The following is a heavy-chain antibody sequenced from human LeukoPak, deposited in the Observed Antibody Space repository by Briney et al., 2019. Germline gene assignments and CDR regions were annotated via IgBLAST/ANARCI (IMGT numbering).Heavy chain of an antibody. Sequence: GGSLTLSCAASGFTFSSYAMSWVRQAPGKGLEWVSAISGSGGSTYYADSVKGRFTISRDNSKNTLYLQMNSLRAEDTAVYYCAKSAGKTMTKSTFDYWGQGTLVTVSS. CDR3: AKSAGKTMTKSTFDY. J-gene: IGHJ4*02. CDR1: GFTFSSYA. CDR2: ISGSGGST. D-gene: IGHD4-11*01. V-gene: IGHV3-23*01.